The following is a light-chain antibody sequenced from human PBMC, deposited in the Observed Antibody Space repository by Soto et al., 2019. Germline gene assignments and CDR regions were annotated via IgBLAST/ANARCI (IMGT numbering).Light chain of an antibody. CDR2: GAS. V-gene: IGKV3-20*01. CDR1: QSVSSSY. Sequence: EIVLTQSPGTLSLSPGERATLSCRASQSVSSSYLAWYQQKPGQAPGLLIYGASSRATGIPDRFSGSGSGTDFTLTISRLEPEYFAVYYCQQYGSSPRTFGPGTKVDIK. J-gene: IGKJ3*01. CDR3: QQYGSSPRT.